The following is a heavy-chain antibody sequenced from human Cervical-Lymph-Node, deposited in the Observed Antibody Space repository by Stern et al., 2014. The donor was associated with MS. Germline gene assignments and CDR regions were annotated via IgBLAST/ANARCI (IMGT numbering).Heavy chain of an antibody. J-gene: IGHJ1*01. D-gene: IGHD4-23*01. CDR1: GFTFSRSG. CDR3: AREGGNTAEYFQH. CDR2: IWDDGSNR. Sequence: VQLVESGGGVVQPGRSLRLSCAASGFTFSRSGMPWVRQAPGKGLEWLARIWDDGSNRYYADSVKGRSTISRDNSKNTLYLQMNSLRAEDTAVYYCAREGGNTAEYFQHWGQGTLVTVSS. V-gene: IGHV3-33*01.